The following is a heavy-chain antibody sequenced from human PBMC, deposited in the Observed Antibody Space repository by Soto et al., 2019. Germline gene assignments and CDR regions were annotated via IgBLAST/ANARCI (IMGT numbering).Heavy chain of an antibody. CDR3: AREETAWPLAYGLDV. V-gene: IGHV3-21*01. J-gene: IGHJ6*02. D-gene: IGHD2-21*02. CDR2: IGTRSDS. Sequence: KPGGSLRLCSAASGFTFSTYSMHWVRQAPGKGLEEVSAIGTRSDSYYTETRNGRVTISSDKTKNSLSLHMNSLRAEDTGVYYCAREETAWPLAYGLDVWGQGTTVTVSS. CDR1: GFTFSTYS.